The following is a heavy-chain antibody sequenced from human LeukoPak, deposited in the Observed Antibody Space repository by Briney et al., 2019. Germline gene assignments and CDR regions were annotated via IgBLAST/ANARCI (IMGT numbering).Heavy chain of an antibody. CDR2: ISSSSSTI. J-gene: IGHJ4*02. CDR3: ARDPGYSYGTGGFDY. CDR1: GFTFSSYS. V-gene: IGHV3-48*01. D-gene: IGHD5-18*01. Sequence: PGGSLRLSCAASGFTFSSYSMNWVRQAPGKGLEWVSYISSSSSTIYYADSVKGRFTISRDNAKNSLYLQMNSLRAEDTAVYYCARDPGYSYGTGGFDYWGQGTLVTVSS.